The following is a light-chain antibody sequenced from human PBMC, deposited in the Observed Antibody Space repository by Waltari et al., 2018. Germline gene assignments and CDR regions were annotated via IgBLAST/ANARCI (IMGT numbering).Light chain of an antibody. Sequence: EVVMMQSPVTLSVSPGERATLSCRASQSVSNNLAWYQHKPGQAPRLVLYDASTRASGLPARFSGTGSGREFTLTINSLQSEDVAIYYCQQYSNWPPWTFGQGTTVEIK. CDR2: DAS. J-gene: IGKJ1*01. V-gene: IGKV3-15*01. CDR3: QQYSNWPPWT. CDR1: QSVSNN.